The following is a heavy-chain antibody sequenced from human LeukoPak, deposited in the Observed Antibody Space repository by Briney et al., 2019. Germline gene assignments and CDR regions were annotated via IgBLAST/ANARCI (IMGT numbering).Heavy chain of an antibody. D-gene: IGHD3-10*01. CDR2: IYHSGST. V-gene: IGHV4-31*03. CDR3: ARDLGVRGVGNAIYYYGMDV. J-gene: IGHJ6*02. Sequence: SQTLSLTCTVSGGSISSGGYYWSWIRQHPGKGLEWIGYIYHSGSTYYNPSLKSRVTISVDTSKNQFSLKLSSVTAADTAVYYCARDLGVRGVGNAIYYYGMDVWGQGTTVTVSS. CDR1: GGSISSGGYY.